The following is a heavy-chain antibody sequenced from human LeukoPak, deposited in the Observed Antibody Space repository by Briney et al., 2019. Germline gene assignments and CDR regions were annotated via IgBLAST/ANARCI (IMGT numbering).Heavy chain of an antibody. V-gene: IGHV3-48*01. CDR2: ISSLSGTI. J-gene: IGHJ4*02. CDR1: GFSFSSYA. CDR3: ARVFGAPDYDFWSGPYYFDY. D-gene: IGHD3-3*01. Sequence: GGSLRLSCATSGFSFSSYAMSWVRQAPGKGLEWVSYISSLSGTIYYADSVKGRFTVSRDNAKNSLYLQMNSLRAEDTAVYYCARVFGAPDYDFWSGPYYFDYWGQGTLVTVSS.